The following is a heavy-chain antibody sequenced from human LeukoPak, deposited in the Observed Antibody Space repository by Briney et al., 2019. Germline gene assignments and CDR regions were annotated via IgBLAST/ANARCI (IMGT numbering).Heavy chain of an antibody. CDR3: ARVGGDGYNFYYYYYMDV. Sequence: PGGSLRLSCAASGFTFSSYSMNWVRQAPGKGLEWVSYISSSSSTIYYADSVKGRFTISRDNAKNSLYLQMNSLRAEDTAVYYCARVGGDGYNFYYYYYMDVWGKGTTVTISS. D-gene: IGHD5-24*01. V-gene: IGHV3-48*01. CDR1: GFTFSSYS. J-gene: IGHJ6*03. CDR2: ISSSSSTI.